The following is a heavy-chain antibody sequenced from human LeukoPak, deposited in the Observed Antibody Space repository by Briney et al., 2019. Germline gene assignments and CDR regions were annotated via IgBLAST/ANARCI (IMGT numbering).Heavy chain of an antibody. Sequence: ASVKVSRKASGYTFSSYDVNWVRQATGQGLEWMGWMNPNSGNTGYAQKFQGRVTISRNTSITTAYIELSGLTSEDTAVYYCASYSGYAQWGQGTLVTVSS. CDR1: GYTFSSYD. D-gene: IGHD5-12*01. CDR2: MNPNSGNT. V-gene: IGHV1-8*03. CDR3: ASYSGYAQ. J-gene: IGHJ4*02.